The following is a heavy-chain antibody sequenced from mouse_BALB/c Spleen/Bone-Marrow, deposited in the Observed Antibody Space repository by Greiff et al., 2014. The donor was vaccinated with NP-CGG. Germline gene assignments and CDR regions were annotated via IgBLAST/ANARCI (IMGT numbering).Heavy chain of an antibody. CDR2: INPFNGDT. CDR3: GEWGDGYNYAMDY. J-gene: IGHJ4*01. CDR1: GYSFTGYF. Sequence: EVQLQQSGPDLVKPGASVKLSCKASGYSFTGYFLNWVRQSHGKSLEWIGRINPFNGDTFYNQKFKGKATLTVDKSSTTAHMGLLSITAENSAFYCCGEWGDGYNYAMDYWGQGTSVTVSS. V-gene: IGHV1-37*01. D-gene: IGHD2-3*01.